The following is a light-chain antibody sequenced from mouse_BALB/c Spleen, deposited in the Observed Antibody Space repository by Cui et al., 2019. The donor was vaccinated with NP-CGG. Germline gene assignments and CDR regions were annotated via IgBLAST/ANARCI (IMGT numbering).Light chain of an antibody. V-gene: IGLV1*01. CDR1: TGAVTTSNY. CDR2: GTK. CDR3: ALWYSNHWV. Sequence: QAVVTQESALTTSPGETVTLTCRSSTGAVTTSNYANWVQEKPDHLFTGLIGGTKNRAPGVPARFSGSLIGDKAALTITGAQTEDETIYFYALWYSNHWVFGGGTKLTVL. J-gene: IGLJ1*01.